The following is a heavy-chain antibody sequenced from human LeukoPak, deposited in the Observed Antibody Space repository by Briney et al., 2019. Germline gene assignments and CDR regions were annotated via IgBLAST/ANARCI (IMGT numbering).Heavy chain of an antibody. CDR1: GGSFSGYY. D-gene: IGHD3-22*01. Sequence: SETLSLTCAVYGGSFSGYYWSWIRQPPGKGLEWIGYIYYSGSTNYNPSLKSRVTISVDTSKNQFSLKLSSVTAADTAVYYCARVSARTYYDSSGYGRRGAFDIWGQGTMVTVSS. J-gene: IGHJ3*02. V-gene: IGHV4-59*01. CDR3: ARVSARTYYDSSGYGRRGAFDI. CDR2: IYYSGST.